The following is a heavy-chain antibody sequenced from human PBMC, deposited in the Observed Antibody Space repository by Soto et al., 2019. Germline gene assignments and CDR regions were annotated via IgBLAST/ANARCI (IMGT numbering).Heavy chain of an antibody. CDR1: GFTFTNAW. J-gene: IGHJ4*02. Sequence: QLVESGGGVVKPGMSLRLTCAASGFTFTNAWMTWVRQAPGKGLERVGLIRSQGDGGTADDAAPVRGRFTISRDDSQNLVFLHMDNLQPENTAGYYCITAPLRWGQGTLVTVSS. V-gene: IGHV3-15*01. CDR3: ITAPLR. CDR2: IRSQGDGGTA.